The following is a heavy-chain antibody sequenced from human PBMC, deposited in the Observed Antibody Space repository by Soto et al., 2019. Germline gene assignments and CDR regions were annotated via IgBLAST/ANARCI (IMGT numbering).Heavy chain of an antibody. CDR1: GFTFSSYA. CDR3: ASHFDWLLPDWFDP. J-gene: IGHJ5*02. CDR2: ISGSGGST. D-gene: IGHD3-9*01. V-gene: IGHV3-23*01. Sequence: GGSLRLSCAASGFTFSSYAMSWVRQAPGKGLEWVSAISGSGGSTYYADSVKGRFTISRANSKNTLYMQMKSLRAEETAVSYCASHFDWLLPDWFDPWGQGTLVTVSS.